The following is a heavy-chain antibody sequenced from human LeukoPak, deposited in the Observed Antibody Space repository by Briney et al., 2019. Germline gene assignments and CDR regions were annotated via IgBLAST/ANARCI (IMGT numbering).Heavy chain of an antibody. CDR1: GGSISSGGYY. CDR2: IYYSGST. V-gene: IGHV4-31*03. D-gene: IGHD3-22*01. Sequence: SETLSLTCTVSGGSISSGGYYWSWIRQHPGKGLEWIGYIYYSGSTYYNPSLKSRVTISVDTSRNQFPLKLSSVTAADTAVYYCARDGNYYDSSGYYRAFDYWGQGTLVTVSS. CDR3: ARDGNYYDSSGYYRAFDY. J-gene: IGHJ4*02.